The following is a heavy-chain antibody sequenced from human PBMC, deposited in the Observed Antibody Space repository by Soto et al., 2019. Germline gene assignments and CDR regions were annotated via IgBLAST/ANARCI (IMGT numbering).Heavy chain of an antibody. D-gene: IGHD2-2*01. J-gene: IGHJ4*02. CDR3: AINAERNAQKFDF. CDR1: GGIFKNFD. Sequence: QLQLVQCGSEVKRPGSSVKVSCKTSGGIFKNFDIGWVRQSPGQGLEWMGEIIPLFNATNYAQKFRGRVTVTADESTRTAYMELTRLTYDDTAVYFCAINAERNAQKFDFWGQGTLVTVSS. V-gene: IGHV1-69*01. CDR2: IIPLFNAT.